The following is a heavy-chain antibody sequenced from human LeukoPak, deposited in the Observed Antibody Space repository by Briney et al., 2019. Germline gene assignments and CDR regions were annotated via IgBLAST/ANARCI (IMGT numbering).Heavy chain of an antibody. D-gene: IGHD3-16*01. CDR2: INSDGSNT. Sequence: GGSLRLSCAASGFAFSSHWMHWVRQVPGKGLVWVSRINSDGSNTIYADSVEGRFTISRDNAKNTLYLQMNSLRAEDTAVYYCARDFGPYGMDVWGQGTTVTVSS. CDR1: GFAFSSHW. CDR3: ARDFGPYGMDV. V-gene: IGHV3-74*01. J-gene: IGHJ6*02.